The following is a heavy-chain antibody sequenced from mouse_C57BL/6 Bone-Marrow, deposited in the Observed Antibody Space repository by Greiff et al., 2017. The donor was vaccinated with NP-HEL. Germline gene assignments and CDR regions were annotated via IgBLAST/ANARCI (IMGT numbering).Heavy chain of an antibody. Sequence: QVQLQQPGAELVKPGASVKMSCMASGYTFTSYWITWVKQRPGQGLEWIGDIYPGSGSTNYNEKFKSKATLTVDTSSSTAYMQLSSLTSEDSAVYYCARPYYSNLYAMDYWGQGTSVTVSS. CDR2: IYPGSGST. V-gene: IGHV1-55*01. J-gene: IGHJ4*01. D-gene: IGHD2-5*01. CDR1: GYTFTSYW. CDR3: ARPYYSNLYAMDY.